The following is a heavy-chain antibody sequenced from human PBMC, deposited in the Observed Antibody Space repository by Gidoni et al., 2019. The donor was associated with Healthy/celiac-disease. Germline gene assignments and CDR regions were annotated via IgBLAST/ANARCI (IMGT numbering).Heavy chain of an antibody. CDR1: GGSISSSNG. V-gene: IGHV4-4*02. D-gene: IGHD6-6*01. CDR3: ARDAWYSSSSDYYYYMDV. Sequence: QVQLQESGPGLVKPSGTLSPTCAVSGGSISSSNGWSWVRQPPGKGLEWIGEIYHSGSTNYNPSLKSRVTISVDKSKNQFSLKLSSVTASDTAVYYCARDAWYSSSSDYYYYMDVWGKGTTVTVSS. CDR2: IYHSGST. J-gene: IGHJ6*03.